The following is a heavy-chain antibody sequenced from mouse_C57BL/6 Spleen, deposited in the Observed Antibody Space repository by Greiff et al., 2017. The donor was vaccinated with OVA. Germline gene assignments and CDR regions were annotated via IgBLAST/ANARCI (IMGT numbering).Heavy chain of an antibody. CDR3: AREADFDD. V-gene: IGHV5-17*01. CDR2: ISSGSSTI. J-gene: IGHJ2*01. CDR1: GFTFSDSG. Sequence: EVQGVESGGGLVKPGGSLKLSCAASGFTFSDSGMHWVRQAPEKGLEWVAYISSGSSTIYYADTVKGRFTISRDNAKNTLFLQMTSLRSEDTAMYYCAREADFDDWGQGTTLTVSS.